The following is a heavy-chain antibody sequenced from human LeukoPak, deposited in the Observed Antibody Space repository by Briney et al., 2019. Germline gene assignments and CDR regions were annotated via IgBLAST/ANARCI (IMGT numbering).Heavy chain of an antibody. D-gene: IGHD5-12*01. CDR3: ARGGIYFAIDY. V-gene: IGHV3-11*06. Sequence: GGSLRLSCAASGFTFSDHYMSWIRQAPGKGLEWVSYISTSGTYTNYADSVKGRFTISRDNAKNTLYLQMNTLRAEDTAVYYCARGGIYFAIDYWGQGTLVTVSS. J-gene: IGHJ4*02. CDR2: ISTSGTYT. CDR1: GFTFSDHY.